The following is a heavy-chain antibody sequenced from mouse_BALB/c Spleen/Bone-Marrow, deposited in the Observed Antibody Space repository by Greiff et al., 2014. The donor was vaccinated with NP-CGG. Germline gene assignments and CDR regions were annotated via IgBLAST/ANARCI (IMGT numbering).Heavy chain of an antibody. CDR2: LNPSNGHT. V-gene: IGHV1S81*02. D-gene: IGHD2-4*01. Sequence: QVQLQQPGAELLKPGTSVKLSCKASGYTFTRYWMHWVKQWPGQGLEWIGELNPSNGHTNYNGKFKNKATVTVDKSSSTAYMQLSSLTSEDSAVYYCARMITTRGFDYWGQGTTLTVSS. J-gene: IGHJ2*01. CDR3: ARMITTRGFDY. CDR1: GYTFTRYW.